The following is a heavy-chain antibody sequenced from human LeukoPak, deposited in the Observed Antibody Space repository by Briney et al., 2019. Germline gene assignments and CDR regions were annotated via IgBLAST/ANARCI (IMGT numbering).Heavy chain of an antibody. Sequence: GWSLRLSCAASGFTFDDYGMSWVRQAPGKGLERVSGINWNGGSTGYADSVKGRFTISRDNAKNSLYLQMNSLRAEDTALYYCARGGGDSSGYFDYFDYWGQGALVTVSS. CDR2: INWNGGST. V-gene: IGHV3-20*04. CDR3: ARGGGDSSGYFDYFDY. CDR1: GFTFDDYG. D-gene: IGHD3-22*01. J-gene: IGHJ4*02.